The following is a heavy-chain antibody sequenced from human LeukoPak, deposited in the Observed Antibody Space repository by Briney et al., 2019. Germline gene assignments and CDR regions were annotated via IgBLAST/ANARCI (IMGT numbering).Heavy chain of an antibody. CDR2: IYYSGST. CDR3: ARDWGVSARPGYMDV. Sequence: PSETLSLTCAVYGGSFSDYYWSWIRQPPGKGLEWIGYIYYSGSTKYNPSLKSRVTISVDTSKNQFSLRLSSVTAADTAVYYCARDWGVSARPGYMDVWGKGTTVTVSS. V-gene: IGHV4-59*01. CDR1: GGSFSDYY. J-gene: IGHJ6*03. D-gene: IGHD6-6*01.